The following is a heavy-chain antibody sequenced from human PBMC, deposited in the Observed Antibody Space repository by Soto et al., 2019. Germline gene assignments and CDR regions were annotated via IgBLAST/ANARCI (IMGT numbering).Heavy chain of an antibody. CDR3: VEGLGGYVYFGFDV. V-gene: IGHV3-74*01. CDR1: GFNFNTDS. CDR2: INTDGTST. Sequence: GGSLRLSCVASGFNFNTDSMHWVRQAPGEGLVWISRINTDGTSTNYADSVKGRFTFSRDNAKNTLYLQMNSLRADDTAVYYCVEGLGGYVYFGFDVWGQGTRGTVSS. J-gene: IGHJ3*01. D-gene: IGHD3-22*01.